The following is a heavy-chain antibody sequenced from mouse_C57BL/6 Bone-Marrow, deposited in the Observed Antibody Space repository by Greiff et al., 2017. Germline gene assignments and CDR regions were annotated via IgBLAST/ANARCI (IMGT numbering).Heavy chain of an antibody. V-gene: IGHV1-82*01. D-gene: IGHD1-1*01. Sequence: VQLQQSGPELVKPGASVKISCKASGYAFSSSWMNWVKQRPGKGLEWIGRIYPGDGDTNYNGKFKGKATLTADKSSSTAYMQLSSLTSEDSAVYFCARPNYGSSYGHWYFDVWGTGTTVTVSS. J-gene: IGHJ1*03. CDR1: GYAFSSSW. CDR2: IYPGDGDT. CDR3: ARPNYGSSYGHWYFDV.